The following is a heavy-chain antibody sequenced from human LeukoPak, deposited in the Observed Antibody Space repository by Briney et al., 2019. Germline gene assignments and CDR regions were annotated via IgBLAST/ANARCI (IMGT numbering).Heavy chain of an antibody. CDR2: IYYSGST. CDR3: AREVELCGGDCYSFDY. CDR1: GGSISSYD. J-gene: IGHJ4*02. Sequence: SETLSLTCTVSGGSISSYDWSWIRQPPGKGLEWIGYIYYSGSTNYNPSLKSRVTISVDTSKNQFSLKLSSVTAADTAVYYCAREVELCGGDCYSFDYWGQGTLVTVSS. V-gene: IGHV4-59*01. D-gene: IGHD2-21*02.